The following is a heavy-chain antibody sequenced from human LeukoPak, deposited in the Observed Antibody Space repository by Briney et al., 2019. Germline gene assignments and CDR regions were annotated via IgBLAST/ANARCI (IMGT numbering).Heavy chain of an antibody. CDR3: AKVYPEKWKIRSYYYMDV. D-gene: IGHD4-17*01. CDR1: GDSISTRSYY. J-gene: IGHJ6*03. Sequence: SETLSLTCTVSGDSISTRSYYWGWIRQPPGKGLEWIGSIYYSGSTYYNPSLKSRVTISVDTSKNQFSLKLSSVTAADTAVYYCAKVYPEKWKIRSYYYMDVWGKGTMVTVSS. V-gene: IGHV4-39*07. CDR2: IYYSGST.